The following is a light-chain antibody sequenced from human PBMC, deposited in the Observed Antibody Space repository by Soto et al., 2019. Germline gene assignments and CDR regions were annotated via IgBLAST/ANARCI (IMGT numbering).Light chain of an antibody. V-gene: IGKV3-15*01. CDR3: QQYNTWPPIT. CDR2: GAS. Sequence: EIVMTQSPATLSVSPGERATLSCRASQSVSSNLAWYQQKPGQAPRLLIFGASTRATGIPARFSGSGSGTEFTLTISSLQSEYFAVYYCQQYNTWPPITFGPGTRLDIK. J-gene: IGKJ5*01. CDR1: QSVSSN.